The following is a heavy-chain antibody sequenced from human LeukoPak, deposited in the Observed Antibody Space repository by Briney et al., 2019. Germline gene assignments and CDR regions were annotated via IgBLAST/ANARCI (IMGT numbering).Heavy chain of an antibody. D-gene: IGHD5-18*01. V-gene: IGHV4-59*01. CDR3: ARGSAMVTTYRGGNWFDP. CDR1: GGSISSYY. CDR2: IYYSGST. Sequence: SETLSLTCTVSGGSISSYYWSWIRQPPGKGLEWIGYIYYSGSTNYNPSLKSRVTISVDASKNQFSLKLSSVTAADTAVYYCARGSAMVTTYRGGNWFDPWGQGTLVTVSS. J-gene: IGHJ5*02.